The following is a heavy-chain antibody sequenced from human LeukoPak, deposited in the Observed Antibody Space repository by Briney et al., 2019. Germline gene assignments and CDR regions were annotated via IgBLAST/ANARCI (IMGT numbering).Heavy chain of an antibody. J-gene: IGHJ3*02. CDR3: ARLYDSSGYYHAFDI. V-gene: IGHV3-53*01. CDR1: GFTLNNDA. CDR2: IYSGGST. D-gene: IGHD3-22*01. Sequence: PGGSLRLSCTASGFTLNNDAMSWVRQAPGKGLEWVSVIYSGGSTYYADSVKGRFTISRDNSKNTLYLQMNSLRAEDTAVYYCARLYDSSGYYHAFDIWGQGTMVTVSS.